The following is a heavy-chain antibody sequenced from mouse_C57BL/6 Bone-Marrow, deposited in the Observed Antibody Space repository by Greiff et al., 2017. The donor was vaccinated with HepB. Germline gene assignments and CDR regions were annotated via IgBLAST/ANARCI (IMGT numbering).Heavy chain of an antibody. V-gene: IGHV1-69*01. J-gene: IGHJ4*01. D-gene: IGHD2-10*01. CDR3: DLLLDAMDY. CDR2: IDPSDSYT. CDR1: GYTFTSYW. Sequence: QVQLQQPGAELVMPGASVKLSCKASGYTFTSYWMHWVKQRPGQGLEWIGEIDPSDSYTNYNQKFKGKSTLTVDKSSSTAYMQLSSLTSEDSAGYYCDLLLDAMDYWGQGTSVTVSS.